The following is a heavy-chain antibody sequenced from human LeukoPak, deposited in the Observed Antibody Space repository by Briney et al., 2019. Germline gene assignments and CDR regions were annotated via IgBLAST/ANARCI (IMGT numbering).Heavy chain of an antibody. CDR3: VRDVHWGFDS. V-gene: IGHV3-7*01. D-gene: IGHD3-16*01. J-gene: IGHJ4*02. Sequence: SGGSLRLSCAASGFTFSSYAMSWVRQAPGKGPEWISNIRDNGNEKFYSDSVKGRFTISRDNARNTLYLQMDSLRVEDTALYYCVRDVHWGFDSWGQGALVTVSS. CDR1: GFTFSSYA. CDR2: IRDNGNEK.